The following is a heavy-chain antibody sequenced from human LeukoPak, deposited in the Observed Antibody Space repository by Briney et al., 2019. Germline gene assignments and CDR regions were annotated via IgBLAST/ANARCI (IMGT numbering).Heavy chain of an antibody. V-gene: IGHV3-9*01. CDR2: ISWNSGSI. J-gene: IGHJ4*02. Sequence: GGSLRLSSAASGFTFSSYGMHWVRQAPGKGLEWVSGISWNSGSIGYADSVKGRFTISRDNAKNSLYLQMNSLRAEDTALYYCAKDPGYCTNGVCYEFDYWGQGTLVTVSS. CDR1: GFTFSSYG. D-gene: IGHD2-8*01. CDR3: AKDPGYCTNGVCYEFDY.